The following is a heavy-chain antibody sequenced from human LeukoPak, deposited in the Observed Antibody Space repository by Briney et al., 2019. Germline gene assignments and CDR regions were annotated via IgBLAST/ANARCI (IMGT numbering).Heavy chain of an antibody. Sequence: GASVKVSCKASGYTFTSYGISRVRQAPGQGLEWMGWISAYNGNTNYAQKLQGRVTMTTDTSTSTAHMELRSLRSDDTAVYYCARDTGVYGSGSYLYYYYYYMDVWGKGTTVTVSS. CDR2: ISAYNGNT. CDR3: ARDTGVYGSGSYLYYYYYYMDV. CDR1: GYTFTSYG. J-gene: IGHJ6*03. V-gene: IGHV1-18*01. D-gene: IGHD3-10*01.